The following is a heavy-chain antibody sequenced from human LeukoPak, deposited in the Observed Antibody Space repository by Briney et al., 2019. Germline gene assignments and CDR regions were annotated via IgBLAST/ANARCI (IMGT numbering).Heavy chain of an antibody. J-gene: IGHJ3*02. Sequence: ASVKVSCKVSGYTLTELSMHWVRQAPGKGLEWMGGFDPEDGETIYAQKFQGRVTMTEDTSTDTAYMELSSLRSEDTAIYYCAREKILRYFDWSIGAFDIWGQGTMVTVSS. D-gene: IGHD3-9*01. V-gene: IGHV1-24*01. CDR3: AREKILRYFDWSIGAFDI. CDR1: GYTLTELS. CDR2: FDPEDGET.